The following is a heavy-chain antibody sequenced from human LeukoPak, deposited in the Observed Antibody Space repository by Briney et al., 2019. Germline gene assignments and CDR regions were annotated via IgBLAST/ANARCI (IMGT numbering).Heavy chain of an antibody. D-gene: IGHD3-9*01. CDR3: ARRYFDWRHGMDV. CDR1: GYTFTGYY. Sequence: ASVKVSCKASGYTFTGYYMHWVRQAPGQGREWMGWIHPYSWGTNYAQKFQDRVTMTRDTSISTAYMELSRLRSDDTAVHYCARRYFDWRHGMDVWGQGTTVTVSS. CDR2: IHPYSWGT. J-gene: IGHJ6*02. V-gene: IGHV1-2*02.